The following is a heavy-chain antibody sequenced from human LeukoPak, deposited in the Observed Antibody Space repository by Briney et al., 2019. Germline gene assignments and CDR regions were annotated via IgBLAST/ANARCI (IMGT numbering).Heavy chain of an antibody. D-gene: IGHD3-10*01. Sequence: SETLSLTCTVSGGSISTSSYYWGWIRQPPGKGLEWIGSLFYSGSTDYNPSLKSRVAISVDTSKNQFSLRLSSVTAADTAVYYCASPAGDSGSRYLDYWGQGTLVIVSS. CDR1: GGSISTSSYY. V-gene: IGHV4-39*01. J-gene: IGHJ4*02. CDR3: ASPAGDSGSRYLDY. CDR2: LFYSGST.